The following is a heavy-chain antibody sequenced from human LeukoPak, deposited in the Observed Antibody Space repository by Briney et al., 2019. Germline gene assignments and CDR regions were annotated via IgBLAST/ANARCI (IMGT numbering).Heavy chain of an antibody. D-gene: IGHD1-26*01. Sequence: GASVKVSFKASGYTFTSYDINWVRQATGQGLEWMGWMNPNSGNTGYAQKFQGRVTMTRNTSISTAYMELSSLRSEDTAVYYCARGRGWELDFDYWGQGTLVTVSS. CDR2: MNPNSGNT. V-gene: IGHV1-8*02. CDR1: GYTFTSYD. J-gene: IGHJ4*02. CDR3: ARGRGWELDFDY.